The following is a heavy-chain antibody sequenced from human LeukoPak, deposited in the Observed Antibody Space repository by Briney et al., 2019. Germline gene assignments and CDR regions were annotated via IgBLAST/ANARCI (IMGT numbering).Heavy chain of an antibody. V-gene: IGHV3-64*01. CDR1: GFTFSTYG. J-gene: IGHJ4*02. D-gene: IGHD2-8*02. Sequence: GGSLRLSCAASGFTFSTYGMYWVRQAPGKGLESNSVKGRFTISRDNPKNTLYLQMGSLRDEDLAVYYCAKGYFTDYDYWGQGTLVTVSS. CDR3: AKGYFTDYDY.